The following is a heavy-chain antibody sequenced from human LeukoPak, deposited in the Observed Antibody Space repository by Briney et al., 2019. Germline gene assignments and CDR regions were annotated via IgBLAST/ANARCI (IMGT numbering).Heavy chain of an antibody. Sequence: GASVKVSCKASGGTFSSYAISWVRQAPGQGLEWMGGILPIFGTANYAQKFQGRVTITADESTSTAYMELSSLRSEDTAVYYCARAQTNWFDPWGQGTLVTVSS. CDR2: ILPIFGTA. CDR3: ARAQTNWFDP. V-gene: IGHV1-69*13. CDR1: GGTFSSYA. J-gene: IGHJ5*02.